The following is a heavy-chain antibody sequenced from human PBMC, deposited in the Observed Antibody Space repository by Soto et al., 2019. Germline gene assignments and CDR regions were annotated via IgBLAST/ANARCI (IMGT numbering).Heavy chain of an antibody. Sequence: QLQLQELGPGLVKPSETLSLTCTVSGGSISSISYYWGWIRQPPGMGLEWIGSIYDSETTYYNPSLKSRVTISVDTSKNQFSLKLSSVTAADTAVYYCARRSVFGYFYAMDVWGQGTTVTVSS. D-gene: IGHD3-16*01. V-gene: IGHV4-39*01. CDR2: IYDSETT. J-gene: IGHJ6*02. CDR1: GGSISSISYY. CDR3: ARRSVFGYFYAMDV.